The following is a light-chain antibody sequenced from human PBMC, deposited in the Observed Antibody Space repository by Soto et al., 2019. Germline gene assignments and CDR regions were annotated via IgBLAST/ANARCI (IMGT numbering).Light chain of an antibody. CDR2: EGS. CDR3: CSYAGSRV. V-gene: IGLV2-23*01. J-gene: IGLJ2*01. CDR1: SSDVGSYNL. Sequence: QSALTQPASVSGSPGQSITISCTGTSSDVGSYNLVSWYQQHPGKAPKLMIYEGSKRPSGVSNRFSGSKSGNTASRTISGLQDEDEADYYCCSYAGSRVFGGGTQLTVL.